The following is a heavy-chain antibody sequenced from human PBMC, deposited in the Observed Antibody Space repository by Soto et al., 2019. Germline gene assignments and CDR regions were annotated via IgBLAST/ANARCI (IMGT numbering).Heavy chain of an antibody. V-gene: IGHV4-39*01. D-gene: IGHD6-25*01. J-gene: IGHJ5*02. Sequence: SETLSLTCAVSGGSITSSSHFWGWVRQPPGKGLEWIGTIYFTGNTYYTPSLKSRLTMSIDTSKNEFSLRLNSVTAADTAVYYCAGQTFTIAAASYGRSNWFDPWGPGTLVTVSS. CDR2: IYFTGNT. CDR1: GGSITSSSHF. CDR3: AGQTFTIAAASYGRSNWFDP.